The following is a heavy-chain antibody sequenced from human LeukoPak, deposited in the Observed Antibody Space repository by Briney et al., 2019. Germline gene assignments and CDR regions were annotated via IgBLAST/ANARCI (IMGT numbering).Heavy chain of an antibody. J-gene: IGHJ4*02. V-gene: IGHV3-15*01. Sequence: PGGSLRLSCAAYGFTFSDAWMNWVRQDPGKGLEWVGRIKSKTDGGTTDCAAPVNGRFTISRDDSKNTLYLQMNSLKTEDTALYYCTTDWKRKRYYESGGTFDYWGQGTLVTVSS. CDR1: GFTFSDAW. CDR2: IKSKTDGGTT. D-gene: IGHD3-22*01. CDR3: TTDWKRKRYYESGGTFDY.